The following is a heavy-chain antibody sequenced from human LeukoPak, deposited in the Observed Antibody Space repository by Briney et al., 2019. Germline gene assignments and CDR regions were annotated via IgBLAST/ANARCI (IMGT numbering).Heavy chain of an antibody. D-gene: IGHD1-26*01. CDR3: ARHDSGSFSDAFDI. CDR2: ISSSGSTT. J-gene: IGHJ3*02. CDR1: GFTLSSYE. V-gene: IGHV3-48*03. Sequence: GGSLRLSCAASGFTLSSYEMNWVGQAPGKGLEWVSYISSSGSTTYYADSVKGGFTISRENAKNSLHLQINSLRAEDTAVYYCARHDSGSFSDAFDIWGQGTMVTVSS.